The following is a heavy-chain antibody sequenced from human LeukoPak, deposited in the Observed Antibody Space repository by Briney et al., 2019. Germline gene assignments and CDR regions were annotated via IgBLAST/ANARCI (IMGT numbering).Heavy chain of an antibody. J-gene: IGHJ4*02. D-gene: IGHD4-23*01. CDR1: GFTFEDYA. V-gene: IGHV3-9*03. CDR3: AKGSVTVVTSTAIDY. CDR2: ISWNSGST. Sequence: PGGPLRLXCAASGFTFEDYAMHGVRQAPGKGREGVSGISWNSGSTGYADSVKGRFTISRDNAQNSLYLQMNSLRAEDMALYYCAKGSVTVVTSTAIDYWGQGTLVTVSS.